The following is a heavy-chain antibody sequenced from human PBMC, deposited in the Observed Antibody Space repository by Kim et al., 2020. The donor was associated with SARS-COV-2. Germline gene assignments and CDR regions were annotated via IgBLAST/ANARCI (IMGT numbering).Heavy chain of an antibody. Sequence: GGSLRLSCAASGFTVSSNYMSWVRQAPGKGLEWVSVIYSGGSTYYADSVKGRFTISRDNSKNTLYLQMNSLRAEDTAVYYCARDLVAVAGGLRYYYGMDVWGQGTTVTVSS. D-gene: IGHD6-19*01. CDR2: IYSGGST. CDR3: ARDLVAVAGGLRYYYGMDV. CDR1: GFTVSSNY. J-gene: IGHJ6*02. V-gene: IGHV3-53*01.